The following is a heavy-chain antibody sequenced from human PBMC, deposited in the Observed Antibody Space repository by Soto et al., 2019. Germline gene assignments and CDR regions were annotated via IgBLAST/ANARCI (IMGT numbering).Heavy chain of an antibody. J-gene: IGHJ4*02. V-gene: IGHV3-30-3*01. CDR3: ERGHDDFWNGYLDY. CDR2: ISYDGSNK. CDR1: GFTFSSYA. D-gene: IGHD3-3*01. Sequence: QVQLVESGGDVVQPGRSLRLSCTASGFTFSSYAMHWVRHAPGKGLEWVAVISYDGSNKYYADSVKGRVTIARDNSKNTRYLHMSSLRAADTAVYYCERGHDDFWNGYLDYWGQGTLVTVSS.